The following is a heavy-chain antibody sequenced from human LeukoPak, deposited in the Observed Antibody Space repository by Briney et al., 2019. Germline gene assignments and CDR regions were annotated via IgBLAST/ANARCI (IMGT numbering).Heavy chain of an antibody. Sequence: VASVKVSCKASGGSFNSYGINWVRQAPGQGLEWMGGIIPFFGTTSYAQKFQGRVTITTDESTSTAYMELSSLRSEDTAVYYCARALGVVVLGYYFDFWGQGTLVTVSS. D-gene: IGHD3-22*01. J-gene: IGHJ4*02. V-gene: IGHV1-69*05. CDR3: ARALGVVVLGYYFDF. CDR2: IIPFFGTT. CDR1: GGSFNSYG.